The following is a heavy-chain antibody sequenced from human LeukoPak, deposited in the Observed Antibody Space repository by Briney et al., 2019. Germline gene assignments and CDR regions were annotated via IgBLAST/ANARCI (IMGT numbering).Heavy chain of an antibody. CDR3: ARVGCYVWGSYRYPRFDP. J-gene: IGHJ5*02. D-gene: IGHD3-16*02. CDR1: GYTFTGYY. Sequence: ASVKVSCKASGYTFTGYYMHWVRQAPGQGLEWMGWINPNSGGANYAQKFQGRVTMTRDTSISTAYMELSRLRSDDTAVYYCARVGCYVWGSYRYPRFDPWGQGTLVTVSS. V-gene: IGHV1-2*02. CDR2: INPNSGGA.